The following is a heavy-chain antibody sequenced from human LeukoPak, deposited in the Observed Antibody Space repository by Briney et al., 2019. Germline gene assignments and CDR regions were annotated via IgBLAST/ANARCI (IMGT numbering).Heavy chain of an antibody. Sequence: SDTLSLTRTISGSSITSVSHYWRWIRQPPGKGLEWIGDIYYTGSTYYSPSLRSRVTMSVHTSENQFSLRLNSVTAVDTAVYYCARRWGNIVGVTYEYWGQGTLVTVSS. D-gene: IGHD3-16*01. V-gene: IGHV4-39*01. CDR1: GSSITSVSHY. J-gene: IGHJ4*02. CDR2: IYYTGST. CDR3: ARRWGNIVGVTYEY.